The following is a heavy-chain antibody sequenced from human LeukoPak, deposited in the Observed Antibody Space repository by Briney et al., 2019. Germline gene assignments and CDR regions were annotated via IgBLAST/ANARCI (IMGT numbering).Heavy chain of an antibody. CDR2: ISSSGSTI. CDR1: GSTFSDYY. Sequence: GGSLRLSCAASGSTFSDYYMSWIRQAPGKGLEWVSYISSSGSTIYYADSVKGRFTISRDNAKNSLYLQMNSLRAEDTAVYYCARGGPRGIAAAIPEDWGQGTLVTVSS. CDR3: ARGGPRGIAAAIPED. V-gene: IGHV3-11*04. D-gene: IGHD6-13*01. J-gene: IGHJ4*02.